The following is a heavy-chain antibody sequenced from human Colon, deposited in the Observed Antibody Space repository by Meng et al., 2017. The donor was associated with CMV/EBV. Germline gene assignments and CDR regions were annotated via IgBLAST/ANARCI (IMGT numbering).Heavy chain of an antibody. CDR3: ARDDLNGNWFDP. CDR2: IKPDGSEE. Sequence: GGSLRLSCAASGFTFSNYWMSWVRQAPGKGLEWVANIKPDGSEEYYVDSVKGRFTISVDTSKNQFSLKLSSVTAADTAMYYCARDDLNGNWFDPWGQGTLVTVSS. J-gene: IGHJ5*02. CDR1: GFTFSNYW. D-gene: IGHD3-16*01. V-gene: IGHV3-7*03.